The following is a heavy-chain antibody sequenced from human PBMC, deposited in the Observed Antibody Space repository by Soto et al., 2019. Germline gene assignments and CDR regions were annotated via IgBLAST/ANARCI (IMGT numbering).Heavy chain of an antibody. V-gene: IGHV3-23*01. CDR2: ISGSGSAT. Sequence: EVQLLESGGGLVQPGGSLRLSCAVSGLTFTKYAMSWVRQAPGKGLEWVSAISGSGSATHYADSVKGRFTISRDNSKKTVSLQMNSVRVEDTAIYCCAKRSGVDSGLFDYWGQGTVVTVSS. CDR1: GLTFTKYA. J-gene: IGHJ4*02. CDR3: AKRSGVDSGLFDY. D-gene: IGHD5-12*01.